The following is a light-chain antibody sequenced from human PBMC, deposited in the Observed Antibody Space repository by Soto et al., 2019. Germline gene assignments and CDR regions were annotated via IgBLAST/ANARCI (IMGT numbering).Light chain of an antibody. CDR3: QQYNKWPPLT. CDR2: DAS. V-gene: IGKV3-15*01. J-gene: IGKJ4*01. CDR1: QSVSSD. Sequence: EIVMTQSPATLSVSPGEGATLSCRASQSVSSDLAWYQQKPGQAPRLLIYDASTRATGIPVRFSGSGSGTEFTLTISSLQSEDFALYYCQQYNKWPPLTFGGGTKVEI.